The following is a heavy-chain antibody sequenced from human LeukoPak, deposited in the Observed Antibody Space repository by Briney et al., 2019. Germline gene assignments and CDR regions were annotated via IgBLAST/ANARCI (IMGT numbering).Heavy chain of an antibody. CDR3: ATMGYGSGSYYNVGSY. CDR1: GYTFTSYG. D-gene: IGHD3-10*01. J-gene: IGHJ4*02. V-gene: IGHV1-18*01. Sequence: GASVKVSCKASGYTFTSYGISWVRQAPGQGLEWMGWISAYNGNTNYAQKLQGRVTTTADTSTSTAYMELRSLRSDDTAVYYCATMGYGSGSYYNVGSYWGQGTLVTVSS. CDR2: ISAYNGNT.